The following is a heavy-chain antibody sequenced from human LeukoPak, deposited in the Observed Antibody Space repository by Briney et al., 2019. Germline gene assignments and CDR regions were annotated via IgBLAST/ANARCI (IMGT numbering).Heavy chain of an antibody. J-gene: IGHJ4*02. CDR3: ARGREGDFDY. Sequence: SETLSLTCAVYGGSFSGYYWSWIRQPPGKGLEWIGEINHSGSTNYNPSLKSRVTISVDTSKNQFSLKLSSVTAADTAVYYCARGREGDFDYWGQGTLVTVSS. CDR1: GGSFSGYY. CDR2: INHSGST. V-gene: IGHV4-34*01. D-gene: IGHD1-26*01.